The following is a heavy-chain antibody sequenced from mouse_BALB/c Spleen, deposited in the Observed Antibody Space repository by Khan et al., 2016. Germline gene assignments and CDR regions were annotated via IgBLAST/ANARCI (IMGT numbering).Heavy chain of an antibody. V-gene: IGHV4-1*02. CDR3: ARGRWYGAMDY. J-gene: IGHJ4*01. Sequence: EVKLLESGGGLVQPGGSLKLSCAASGFDFSRYWMSWVRQAPGKGLEWIGVINPDSSTINYTPSLKDKFIISRDNAKNTLYLQMSKVRSEDTALYYCARGRWYGAMDYWGQGTSVTVSS. CDR1: GFDFSRYW. CDR2: INPDSSTI. D-gene: IGHD2-1*01.